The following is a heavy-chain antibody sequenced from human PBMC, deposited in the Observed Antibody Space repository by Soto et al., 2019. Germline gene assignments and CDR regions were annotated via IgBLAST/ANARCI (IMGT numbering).Heavy chain of an antibody. CDR3: ARESRDDILTGYYHGMDV. J-gene: IGHJ6*02. CDR1: GGSISSYY. Sequence: SETLSLTCTVSGGSISSYYWSWIRQPPGKGLEWIGYIYYSGSTNYNPSLKSRVTISVDTSKNQFSLKLSSVTAADTAVYYCARESRDDILTGYYHGMDVWGQGTTVTVSS. D-gene: IGHD3-9*01. CDR2: IYYSGST. V-gene: IGHV4-59*01.